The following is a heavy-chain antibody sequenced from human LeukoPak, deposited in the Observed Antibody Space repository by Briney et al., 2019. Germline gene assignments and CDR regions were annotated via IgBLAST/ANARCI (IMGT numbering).Heavy chain of an antibody. V-gene: IGHV3-7*01. D-gene: IGHD2-2*01. CDR2: INKDGSDK. CDR3: ARDPVCSSTSCYYDY. J-gene: IGHJ4*02. CDR1: GFTFNMYW. Sequence: GGSLRLSCAASGFTFNMYWMTWVRQAPGKGLESVAYINKDGSDKYYVDSVKGRFTVSRDNAKNSLYLQMNSLRAEDTAVYYCARDPVCSSTSCYYDYWGQGTLVTVSS.